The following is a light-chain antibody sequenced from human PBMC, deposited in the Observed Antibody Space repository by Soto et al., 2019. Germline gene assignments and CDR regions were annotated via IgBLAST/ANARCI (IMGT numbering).Light chain of an antibody. CDR1: NSEVGAYPY. CDR3: SYYATSGTIVI. J-gene: IGLJ2*01. CDR2: EVA. V-gene: IGLV2-14*03. Sequence: QSVLTQPASVSGSPGQSSTISCTGTNSEVGAYPYVSWYQQHPGNAPKLLIYEVADRPSGVSDRFSGSKSGNTASLTISALQAEHAAVYYCSYYATSGTIVIFGGGTKLTVL.